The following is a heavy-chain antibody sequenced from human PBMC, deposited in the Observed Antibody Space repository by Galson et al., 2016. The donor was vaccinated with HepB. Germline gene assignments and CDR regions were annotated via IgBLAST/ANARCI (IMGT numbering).Heavy chain of an antibody. D-gene: IGHD2-2*01. CDR3: ARDCSSATCWPWGYNWFDP. CDR1: GGTFTSYA. CDR2: IIPMFGTA. Sequence: SVKVSCKASGGTFTSYAFTWVRQAPGQGLEWMGVIIPMFGTAHYAQKFQGRVTITADESTSTAYMELSSLGSEDTAVYYCARDCSSATCWPWGYNWFDPWGQGTLVTVSS. J-gene: IGHJ5*02. V-gene: IGHV1-69*13.